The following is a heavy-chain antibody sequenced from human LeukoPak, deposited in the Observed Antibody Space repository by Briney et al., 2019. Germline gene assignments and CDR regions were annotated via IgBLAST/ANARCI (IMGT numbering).Heavy chain of an antibody. CDR3: ARGTALEI. Sequence: VASVKVSCKASGYTFTSYDINWVRQATGQGLEWMGWISARSGNTNYAQKIQGRVSMTTDTSTSTAYMELRSLRSDDSAVYYCARGTALEIWGQGTMVTVSS. J-gene: IGHJ3*02. CDR1: GYTFTSYD. V-gene: IGHV1-18*01. CDR2: ISARSGNT.